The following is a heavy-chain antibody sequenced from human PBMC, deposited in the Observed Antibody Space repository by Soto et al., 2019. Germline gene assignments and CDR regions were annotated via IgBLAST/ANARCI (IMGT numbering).Heavy chain of an antibody. J-gene: IGHJ4*02. Sequence: GGSLRLSCAASGFTFSSYAMSWVRQAPGKGLEWVSAISGSGGSTYYADSVKGRFTISRDNSKNTLYLQMNSLRAEDTAVYYCAKDPFYDYGDYVRGVGFDYWGQGTLVTVSS. V-gene: IGHV3-23*01. CDR3: AKDPFYDYGDYVRGVGFDY. CDR2: ISGSGGST. CDR1: GFTFSSYA. D-gene: IGHD4-17*01.